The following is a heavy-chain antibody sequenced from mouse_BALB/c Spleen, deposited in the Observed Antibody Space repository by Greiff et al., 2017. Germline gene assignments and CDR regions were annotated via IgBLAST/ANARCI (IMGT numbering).Heavy chain of an antibody. Sequence: EVKLVESGAELVKPGASVKLSCTASGFNIKDTYMHWVKQRPEQGLEWIGRIDPANGNTKYDPKFQGKATITADTSSNTAYLQLSSLTSEDTAVYYCALAYYGNPGYWGQGTTLTVSS. J-gene: IGHJ2*01. CDR3: ALAYYGNPGY. D-gene: IGHD2-10*01. CDR2: IDPANGNT. V-gene: IGHV14-3*02. CDR1: GFNIKDTY.